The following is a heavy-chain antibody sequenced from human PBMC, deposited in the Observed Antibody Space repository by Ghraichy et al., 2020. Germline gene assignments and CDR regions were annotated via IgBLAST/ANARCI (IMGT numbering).Heavy chain of an antibody. CDR1: GGSISSYY. V-gene: IGHV4-59*01. Sequence: SETLSLTCTVSGGSISSYYWSWIRQPPGKGLEWIGYIYYSGSTNYNPSLKSRVTISVDTSKNQFSLKLSSVTAADTAVYYCARNSIIMDIVVVPSGFDPWGQGTLVTVSS. D-gene: IGHD2-2*03. J-gene: IGHJ5*02. CDR2: IYYSGST. CDR3: ARNSIIMDIVVVPSGFDP.